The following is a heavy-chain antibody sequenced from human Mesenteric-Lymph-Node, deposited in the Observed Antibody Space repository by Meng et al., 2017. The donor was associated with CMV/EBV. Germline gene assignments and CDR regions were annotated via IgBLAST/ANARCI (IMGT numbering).Heavy chain of an antibody. CDR2: INWNGGST. V-gene: IGHV3-20*04. J-gene: IGHJ6*02. CDR1: GFTFSSYW. Sequence: GESLKISCAASGFTFSSYWMSWVRQAPGKGLEWVSGINWNGGSTGYADSVKGRFTISRDNAKNSLYLQMNSLRAEDTAVYYCARNFAGGLDVWGQGTTVTVSS. D-gene: IGHD2/OR15-2a*01. CDR3: ARNFAGGLDV.